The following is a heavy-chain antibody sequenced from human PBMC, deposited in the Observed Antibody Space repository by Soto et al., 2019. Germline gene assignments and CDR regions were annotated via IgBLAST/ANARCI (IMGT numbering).Heavy chain of an antibody. D-gene: IGHD6-19*01. Sequence: EASVKVSCKASGGTFSSYAISWVRQAPGQGLEWMGGIIPIFGTANYAQKFQGRVTITADESTSTAYMELSSLRSEDTAVYYCARRIAVSTGWFGPWGQGTLVTVSS. CDR2: IIPIFGTA. V-gene: IGHV1-69*13. CDR3: ARRIAVSTGWFGP. CDR1: GGTFSSYA. J-gene: IGHJ5*02.